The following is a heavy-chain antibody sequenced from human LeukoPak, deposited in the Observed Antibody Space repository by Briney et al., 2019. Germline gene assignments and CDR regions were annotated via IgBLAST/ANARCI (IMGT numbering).Heavy chain of an antibody. CDR2: IRYDGSNK. D-gene: IGHD3-10*01. CDR3: AMAYGSGSYFGNSFDY. Sequence: GGSLRLSCAASGFTFSSYGMHWVRQAPGKGLEWVAFIRYDGSNKYYADSVKGRFTISRDNSKNTLYLQMNSLRAEDTAVYCCAMAYGSGSYFGNSFDYWGQGTLVTVSS. V-gene: IGHV3-30*02. J-gene: IGHJ4*02. CDR1: GFTFSSYG.